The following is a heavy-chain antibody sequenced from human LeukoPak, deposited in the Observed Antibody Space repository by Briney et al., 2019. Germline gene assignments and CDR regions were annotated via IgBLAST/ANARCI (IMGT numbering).Heavy chain of an antibody. V-gene: IGHV3-74*01. CDR2: INSDGCGT. CDR1: GYTFSSYW. J-gene: IGHJ5*02. Sequence: GGSLRLSCAASGYTFSSYWMHWVRQTPGKGLVWVSRINSDGCGTRYADSVKGRFTISRDNAKNTLYLQMNSLRADDTAVYYCAREVSGDPWYNWFDPWGQGTLVTVSS. CDR3: AREVSGDPWYNWFDP. D-gene: IGHD4-17*01.